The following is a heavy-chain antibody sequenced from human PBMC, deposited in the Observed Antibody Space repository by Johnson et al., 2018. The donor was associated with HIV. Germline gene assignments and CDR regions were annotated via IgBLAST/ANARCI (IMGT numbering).Heavy chain of an antibody. V-gene: IGHV3-30*02. CDR3: ARDSTAGPDKGLDYVGAFDI. Sequence: QVQLVESGGGLVQPGGSLRLSCAASGFTFSSYWMSWVRQAPGTGLDWVAFIRYDGSSRYYANSVKGRFTISRDISKNTLYLQMNSLRAEDTAVYYCARDSTAGPDKGLDYVGAFDIWGQGTMVTASS. J-gene: IGHJ3*02. CDR2: IRYDGSSR. D-gene: IGHD4-17*01. CDR1: GFTFSSYW.